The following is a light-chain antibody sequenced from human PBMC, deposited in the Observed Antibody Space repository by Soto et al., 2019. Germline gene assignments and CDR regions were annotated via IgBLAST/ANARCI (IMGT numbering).Light chain of an antibody. CDR3: ISYTSSSTPYV. Sequence: QSVLTQPASESRSPGQSITIYSPGTSSDVGGYNYVSWYQQHPVKAPKLMIYDVTNRPSGVSDRFSGSKSGNTASLTISGLQPEDEADYYCISYTSSSTPYVFGTGTKVTVL. CDR1: SSDVGGYNY. J-gene: IGLJ1*01. CDR2: DVT. V-gene: IGLV2-14*01.